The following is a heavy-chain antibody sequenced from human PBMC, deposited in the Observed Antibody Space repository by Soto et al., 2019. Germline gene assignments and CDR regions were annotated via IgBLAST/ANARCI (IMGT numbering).Heavy chain of an antibody. J-gene: IGHJ4*02. CDR2: ISGSGDIT. V-gene: IGHV3-23*01. D-gene: IGHD3-9*01. CDR3: AKVPQWVLRYHDWFFDY. CDR1: GFSFSNSA. Sequence: EVQLLESGGGLVQPGGSLRLSCAVSGFSFSNSAMTWVRQAPGKGLEWVSGISGSGDITYNTDSVKGRFGISRDTYKNVVYLQMRSLRAEDTAVYYCAKVPQWVLRYHDWFFDYWGQGTLVTVSS.